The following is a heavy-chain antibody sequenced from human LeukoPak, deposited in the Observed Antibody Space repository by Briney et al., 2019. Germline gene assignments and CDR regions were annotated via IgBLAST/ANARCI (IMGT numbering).Heavy chain of an antibody. CDR2: ISSSGSTI. Sequence: GGSLRLSCAASGFPFTSYAMNWVRQAPGKGLEWVSYISSSGSTIYYADSVKGRFTISRDNAKNSLYLQMNSLRAEDTAVYYCAKDMSGGDCPDYWGQGTLVTVSS. V-gene: IGHV3-48*03. CDR1: GFPFTSYA. D-gene: IGHD2-21*02. CDR3: AKDMSGGDCPDY. J-gene: IGHJ4*02.